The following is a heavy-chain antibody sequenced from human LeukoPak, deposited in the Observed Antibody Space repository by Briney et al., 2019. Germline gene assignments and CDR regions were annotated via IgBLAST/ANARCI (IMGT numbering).Heavy chain of an antibody. CDR3: ARDAGTGTTGNYYYYMDV. V-gene: IGHV4-4*07. J-gene: IGHJ6*03. D-gene: IGHD1-7*01. CDR1: GGSLSNYY. Sequence: SETLSLTCTVSGGSLSNYYWSWIRQPAGKGLEWIGRVYTSGSTNYHPSLESRVTISVDKSKNQFSLKLSSVTAADTAVYYCARDAGTGTTGNYYYYMDVWGKGTTVTVSS. CDR2: VYTSGST.